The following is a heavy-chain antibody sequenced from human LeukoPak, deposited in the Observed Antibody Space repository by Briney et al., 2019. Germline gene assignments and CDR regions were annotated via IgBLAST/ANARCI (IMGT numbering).Heavy chain of an antibody. V-gene: IGHV1-24*01. CDR2: FDPEDGET. Sequence: GASVKVSCKVSGYTLTELSMHWVRQAPGKGLEWMGGFDPEDGETIYAQKFQGRVTMTEDTSTDTAYMELSSLRSEDTAVYYCATVSWELYSYGPPSGCFDYWGQGTLVTVSS. D-gene: IGHD5-18*01. J-gene: IGHJ4*02. CDR1: GYTLTELS. CDR3: ATVSWELYSYGPPSGCFDY.